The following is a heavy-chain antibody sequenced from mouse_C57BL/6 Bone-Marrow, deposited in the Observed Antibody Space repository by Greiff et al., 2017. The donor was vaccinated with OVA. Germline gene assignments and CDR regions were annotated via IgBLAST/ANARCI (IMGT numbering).Heavy chain of an antibody. CDR2: INPYNGGT. CDR1: GYTFTDYY. D-gene: IGHD1-1*01. J-gene: IGHJ2*01. CDR3: ARWGTTVVARGDY. V-gene: IGHV1-19*01. Sequence: VHVKQSGPVLVKPGASVKMSCKASGYTFTDYYMNWVKQSHGKSLEWIGVINPYNGGTSYNQKFKGKATLTVDKSSSTAYMELNSLTSEDSAVYYCARWGTTVVARGDYWGQGTTLTVSS.